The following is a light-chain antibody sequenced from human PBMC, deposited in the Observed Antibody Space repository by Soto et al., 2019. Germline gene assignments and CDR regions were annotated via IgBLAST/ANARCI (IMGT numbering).Light chain of an antibody. J-gene: IGLJ1*01. CDR3: GTWDGSLSAYV. V-gene: IGLV1-51*01. CDR2: DSD. CDR1: SSNIGNHY. Sequence: QSVLTQPPSVSAAPGQKVTISCSGSSSNIGNHYVSWYQHLPGTAPKLLIYDSDKRPSGIPDRFSGSTSGTSATLGITGLQTGDEADYSCGTWDGSLSAYVFGTGTKLTVL.